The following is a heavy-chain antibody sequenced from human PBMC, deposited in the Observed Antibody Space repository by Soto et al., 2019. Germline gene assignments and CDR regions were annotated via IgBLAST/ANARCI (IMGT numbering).Heavy chain of an antibody. V-gene: IGHV3-66*01. CDR1: GFTVSSNY. Sequence: PGGSLRLSCAASGFTVSSNYMSWVRQAPGKGLEWVSVIYSGGSTYYADSVKGRFTISRDNSKNTLYLQMNSLRAEDTAVYYCARDGPTLRNCSGGSCYMDVWGKGTTVTVSS. CDR3: ARDGPTLRNCSGGSCYMDV. CDR2: IYSGGST. D-gene: IGHD2-15*01. J-gene: IGHJ6*03.